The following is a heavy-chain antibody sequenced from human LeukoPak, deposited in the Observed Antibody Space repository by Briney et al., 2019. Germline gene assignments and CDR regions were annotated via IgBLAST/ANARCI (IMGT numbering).Heavy chain of an antibody. CDR2: INQDGSEK. J-gene: IGHJ4*02. V-gene: IGHV3-7*01. D-gene: IGHD6-19*01. CDR1: GFTFSSYW. Sequence: PGGSLRLSCAASGFTFSSYWMTWVRQAPGKGLEWVANINQDGSEKYYVDSVEGRFTISRDNAKNSLYLQMNSLRAEDTAVYYCAREVSYSSDWYSDYWGQGTLVTVSS. CDR3: AREVSYSSDWYSDY.